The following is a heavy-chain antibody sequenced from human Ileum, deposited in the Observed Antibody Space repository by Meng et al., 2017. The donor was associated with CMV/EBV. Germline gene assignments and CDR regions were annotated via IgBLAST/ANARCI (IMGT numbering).Heavy chain of an antibody. Sequence: GYTFTGDYMHWVRQAPGQGLEWMGWINPNSGGTNYAQKFQGRVTMTRDTSISTAYMELSRLRSDDTAVYYCARGYCSGTSCYDWFGPWGQGTLVTVSS. CDR1: GYTFTGDY. D-gene: IGHD2-2*01. CDR3: ARGYCSGTSCYDWFGP. CDR2: INPNSGGT. J-gene: IGHJ5*02. V-gene: IGHV1-2*02.